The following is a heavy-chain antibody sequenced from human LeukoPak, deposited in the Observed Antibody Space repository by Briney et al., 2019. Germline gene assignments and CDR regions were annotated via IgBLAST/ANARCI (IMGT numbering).Heavy chain of an antibody. V-gene: IGHV1-2*06. D-gene: IGHD3-22*01. CDR2: INTNSGGT. J-gene: IGHJ4*02. Sequence: ASVKVSCKASGYTFTGYYMHWVRQAPGQGLEWMGRINTNSGGTNYAQKFQGRVTMTRDTSISTAYMELSRLRSDDTAVYYCARRYNYYDSSGYYSNFDYWGQGTLVTVSS. CDR1: GYTFTGYY. CDR3: ARRYNYYDSSGYYSNFDY.